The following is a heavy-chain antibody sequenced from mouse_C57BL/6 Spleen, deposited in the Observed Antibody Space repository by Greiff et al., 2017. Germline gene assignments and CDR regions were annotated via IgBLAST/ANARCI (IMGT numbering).Heavy chain of an antibody. CDR1: GYSFTDYN. V-gene: IGHV1-39*01. CDR2: INPNYGTT. J-gene: IGHJ1*03. CDR3: ARSDYGSFWYFDV. D-gene: IGHD1-1*01. Sequence: VQLQQSGPELVKPGASVKISCKASGYSFTDYNMTWVKQSNGKSLEWIGVINPNYGTTSYNQKFKGKATLTVDQYSSTAYMQLNSLTSEDSAVYDCARSDYGSFWYFDVWGTGTTVTVSS.